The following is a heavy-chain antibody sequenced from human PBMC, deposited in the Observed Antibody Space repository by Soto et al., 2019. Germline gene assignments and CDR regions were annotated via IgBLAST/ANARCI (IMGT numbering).Heavy chain of an antibody. Sequence: QVQLQESGPGLVRPSGTLSLTCAVSGGSISSNNWWSWVRQPPGKGLEWIGEIYHSGSTNYNPSLKRRVTMSVVPSKNLFSLTVNSVTAADTAFYYCARDQGSHPGDWGQGTLVSVSS. V-gene: IGHV4-4*02. CDR3: ARDQGSHPGD. CDR2: IYHSGST. D-gene: IGHD6-13*01. J-gene: IGHJ4*02. CDR1: GGSISSNNW.